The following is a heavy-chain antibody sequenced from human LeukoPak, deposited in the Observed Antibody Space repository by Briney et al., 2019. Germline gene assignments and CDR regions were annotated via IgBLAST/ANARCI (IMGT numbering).Heavy chain of an antibody. V-gene: IGHV4-30-2*03. CDR1: GGSISSGGYY. Sequence: PSETLSLTCTVSGGSISSGGYYWSWIRQPPGKGLEWIGYIYHSGSTYYNPSLKSRVTISVDTSKNQFSLKLSSVTAADTAVYYCARLPHGRQPDYWGQGTLVTVSS. CDR3: ARLPHGRQPDY. J-gene: IGHJ4*02. CDR2: IYHSGST.